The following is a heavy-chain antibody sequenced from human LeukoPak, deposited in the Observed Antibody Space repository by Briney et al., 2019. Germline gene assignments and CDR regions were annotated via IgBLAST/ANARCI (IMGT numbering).Heavy chain of an antibody. J-gene: IGHJ4*02. CDR2: ISFDGSHK. D-gene: IGHD3-10*01. CDR3: ARDHYYGSGSYCQSSGFDY. Sequence: GVYLSLSCAASGFTCSSYAMHWVRQAPGKGLGWVALISFDGSHKYYADPVKGRFTISRDNSKNKLYLQMNSLRAEDTAVYYCARDHYYGSGSYCQSSGFDYWGQGTLVTVSS. CDR1: GFTCSSYA. V-gene: IGHV3-30*04.